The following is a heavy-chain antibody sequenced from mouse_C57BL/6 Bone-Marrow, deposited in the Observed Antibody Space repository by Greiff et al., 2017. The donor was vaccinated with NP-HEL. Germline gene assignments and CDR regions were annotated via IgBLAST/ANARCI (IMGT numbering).Heavy chain of an antibody. V-gene: IGHV1-26*01. CDR2: INPNNGGT. D-gene: IGHD2-5*01. CDR3: ARGKGYSKPGYFDV. J-gene: IGHJ1*03. CDR1: GYTFTDYY. Sequence: VQLQQSRPELVKPGASVKISCKASGYTFTDYYMNWVKQSHGKSLEWIGDINPNNGGTSYNQKFKGKATLTVDKSSSTAYMELRSLTSEDSAVYYCARGKGYSKPGYFDVWGTGTTVTVSS.